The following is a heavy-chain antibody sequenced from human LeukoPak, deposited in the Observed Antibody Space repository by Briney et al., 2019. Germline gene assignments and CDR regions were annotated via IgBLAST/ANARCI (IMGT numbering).Heavy chain of an antibody. J-gene: IGHJ4*02. CDR1: GFTFSSYA. Sequence: TGGSLRLSCAASGFTFSSYAMHWVRQAPGKGLEWVAVISYDGSNKYYADSVKGRFTISRDNSKNTLYLQMNSLRAEDTAVYYCVGSSGWWGFDYWGQGTLVTVSS. CDR2: ISYDGSNK. CDR3: VGSSGWWGFDY. D-gene: IGHD6-19*01. V-gene: IGHV3-30*04.